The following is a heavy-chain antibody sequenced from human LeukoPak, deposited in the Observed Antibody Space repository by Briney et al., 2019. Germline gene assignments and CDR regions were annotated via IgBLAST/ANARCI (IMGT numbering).Heavy chain of an antibody. J-gene: IGHJ4*02. CDR1: VYTITYYY. D-gene: IGHD2-2*01. CDR2: INPNSGDT. V-gene: IGHV1-2*02. CDR3: VRANFLYCSSTTCLFDY. Sequence: ASVTVSLKGSVYTITYYYLHWVRQPRAQGLEWVGGINPNSGDTNYARQFQGRATMTRDTSISTDHMAMSRLRSDDTAVDYWVRANFLYCSSTTCLFDYWGQGTLVTVSS.